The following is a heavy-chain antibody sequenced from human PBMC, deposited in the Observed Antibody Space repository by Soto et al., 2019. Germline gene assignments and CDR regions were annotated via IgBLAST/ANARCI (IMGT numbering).Heavy chain of an antibody. Sequence: QVQLVQSGAEVKKPGASVKVSCKASGYTFTAYYMHWVRQAPGQGLEWMGIINPSSGDTTYAQKFQGRVSMTRDTSTSTVYMDLSSLTSEDTAVDFCARDRPPDFWGQGTLVTVSS. CDR3: ARDRPPDF. J-gene: IGHJ4*02. CDR2: INPSSGDT. CDR1: GYTFTAYY. V-gene: IGHV1-46*01.